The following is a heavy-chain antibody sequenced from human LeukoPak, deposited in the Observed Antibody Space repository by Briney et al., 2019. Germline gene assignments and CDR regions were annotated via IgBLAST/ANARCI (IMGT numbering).Heavy chain of an antibody. Sequence: ASVKVSCKASGYTFTSYGISWVRQAPGQGLEWMGWISAYNGNTNYAQKLQGRVTMTTDTSTSTAYMELRSLRSDDTAVYYCARVLLWFGELFYYYYMDVRGKGTTVTISS. V-gene: IGHV1-18*01. CDR2: ISAYNGNT. CDR3: ARVLLWFGELFYYYYMDV. J-gene: IGHJ6*03. CDR1: GYTFTSYG. D-gene: IGHD3-10*01.